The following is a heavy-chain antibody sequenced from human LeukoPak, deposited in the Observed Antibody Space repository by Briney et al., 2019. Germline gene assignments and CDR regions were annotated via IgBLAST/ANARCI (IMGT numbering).Heavy chain of an antibody. D-gene: IGHD3-10*01. Sequence: GGSLRLLCAVSGFTFSGSWMRCAREARGEGLEWVANINQVGSAKNYLHSVKGRLTISIDRGKNSLYLRMNSLRAQDTAVYYCARSWRGVVSFSFFLDVWGKGTTFTVSS. CDR1: GFTFSGSW. CDR3: ARSWRGVVSFSFFLDV. J-gene: IGHJ6*04. V-gene: IGHV3-7*01. CDR2: INQVGSAK.